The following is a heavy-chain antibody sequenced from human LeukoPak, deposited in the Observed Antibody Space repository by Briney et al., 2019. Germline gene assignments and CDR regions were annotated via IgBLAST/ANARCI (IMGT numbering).Heavy chain of an antibody. CDR1: GYTFTSYD. D-gene: IGHD5/OR15-5a*01. CDR3: ARAPSRIKKAYYYYMDV. CDR2: MNPNSGNT. V-gene: IGHV1-8*03. Sequence: ASVKVSCKASGYTFTSYDINWVRQATGQGLEWMGWMNPNSGNTGYAQKFQGRVTITRNTSISTAYMELSSLRSEDTAVYYCARAPSRIKKAYYYYMDVWGKETTVTVSS. J-gene: IGHJ6*03.